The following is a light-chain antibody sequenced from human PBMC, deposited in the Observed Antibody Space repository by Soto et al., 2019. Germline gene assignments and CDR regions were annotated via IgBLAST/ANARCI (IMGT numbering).Light chain of an antibody. Sequence: IVITQSPATLSVSPGERATLSCSASQSVSSNLAWYQQKPGQAPRLLIYDASTRATGIPARFSGSGSGTDFTLTISSLEPEDFAVYYCQQRSNWPPLTFGGGTKVDIK. CDR1: QSVSSN. CDR2: DAS. CDR3: QQRSNWPPLT. V-gene: IGKV3-11*01. J-gene: IGKJ4*01.